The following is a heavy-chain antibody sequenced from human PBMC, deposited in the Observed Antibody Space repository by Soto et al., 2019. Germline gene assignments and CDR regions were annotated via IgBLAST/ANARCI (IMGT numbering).Heavy chain of an antibody. J-gene: IGHJ1*01. CDR2: IYSGGST. Sequence: EVQLVESGGDLIQPGGSLRLSCAVSGFTVSNNFMMWVRLAPGRGLEWVSLIYSGGSTYYADSVKGRFTISRDNSKNTLYLQMNSVRVDDTAVYYCARDGRGMSTVGMWGQGTLVTVSS. D-gene: IGHD4-4*01. CDR1: GFTVSNNF. CDR3: ARDGRGMSTVGM. V-gene: IGHV3-53*01.